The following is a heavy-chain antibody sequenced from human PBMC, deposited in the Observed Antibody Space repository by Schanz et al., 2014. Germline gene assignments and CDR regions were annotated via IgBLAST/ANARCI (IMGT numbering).Heavy chain of an antibody. CDR2: ISDSGDST. D-gene: IGHD2-2*01. V-gene: IGHV3-11*01. J-gene: IGHJ4*02. CDR3: AKVAPAATYHDS. CDR1: DYY. Sequence: DYYMTWIRQAPGKGLEWVSDISDSGDSTHYADSVKGRFTISRDNAKNSLFLQMNSLSAEDTAVYYCAKVAPAATYHDSWGLGSLIDVSS.